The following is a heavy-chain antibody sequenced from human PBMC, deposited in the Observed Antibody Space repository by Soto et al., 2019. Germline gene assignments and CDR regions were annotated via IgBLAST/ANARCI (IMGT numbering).Heavy chain of an antibody. D-gene: IGHD1-7*01. CDR2: TYYRSRWYN. CDR1: GDSVSSNSAA. J-gene: IGHJ6*03. Sequence: PSQTLSITCAISGDSVSSNSAAWNWIRQSPSRGLEWLGRTYYRSRWYNDYAVSVKSRITVNPDTSKNQFSLHLNSVTPEDTAVYSCAGTTSLQWYYMDVWDKGTTVTVSS. CDR3: AGTTSLQWYYMDV. V-gene: IGHV6-1*01.